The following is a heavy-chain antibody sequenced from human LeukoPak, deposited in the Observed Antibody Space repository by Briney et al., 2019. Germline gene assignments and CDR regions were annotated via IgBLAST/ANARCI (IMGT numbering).Heavy chain of an antibody. CDR1: GYSFTSYW. J-gene: IGHJ6*03. D-gene: IGHD3-16*01. Sequence: GESLKISCKGSGYSFTSYWIGWVRQMPGKGLEWMGIIYPGDSDTRYSPSFQGQVTISADKSISTAYLQWSSLKASDTAMYYCARLGGSRPPYYYYMDVWGKGTTVTISS. CDR2: IYPGDSDT. V-gene: IGHV5-51*01. CDR3: ARLGGSRPPYYYYMDV.